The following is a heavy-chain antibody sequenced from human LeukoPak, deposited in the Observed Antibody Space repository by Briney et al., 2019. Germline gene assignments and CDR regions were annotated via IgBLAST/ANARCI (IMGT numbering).Heavy chain of an antibody. CDR2: MNPNSGNT. CDR1: GYTFTSYD. V-gene: IGHV1-8*01. J-gene: IGHJ5*02. Sequence: ASVKVSCKASGYTFTSYDINWVRQATGQGLEWMGWMNPNSGNTGHAQKFQGRVTMTRNTSISTAYMELSSLRSEDTAVYYCARGMDYDFWSGYYFWFDPWGQGTLVTVSS. CDR3: ARGMDYDFWSGYYFWFDP. D-gene: IGHD3-3*01.